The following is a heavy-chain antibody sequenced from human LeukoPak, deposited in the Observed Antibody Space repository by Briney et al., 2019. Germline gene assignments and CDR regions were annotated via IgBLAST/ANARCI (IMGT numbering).Heavy chain of an antibody. CDR2: IIPILGIA. CDR1: GGTFSSYA. J-gene: IGHJ4*02. D-gene: IGHD2/OR15-2a*01. V-gene: IGHV1-69*04. CDR3: ARLNRGYCYGTTCYMEPGAGH. Sequence: ASVKVSCKASGGTFSSYAISWVRQAPGQGLEWMGRIIPILGIANYAQKFQGRVTITADKSTSTAYMELSSLRSEDTAVYYCARLNRGYCYGTTCYMEPGAGHWGQGTLVTVSS.